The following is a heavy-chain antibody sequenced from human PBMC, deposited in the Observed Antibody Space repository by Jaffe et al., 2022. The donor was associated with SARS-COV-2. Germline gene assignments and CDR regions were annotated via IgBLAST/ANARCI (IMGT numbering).Heavy chain of an antibody. D-gene: IGHD3-22*01. V-gene: IGHV3-72*01. Sequence: EVQLVESGGGLVQPGGSLRLSCAASGFTFSDHYMDWVRQAPGKGLEWVGRTRNKANSYTTEYAASVKGRFTISRDDSKNSLYLQMNSLKTEDTAVYYCARVEKDYDSSGYYLDYWGQGTLVTVSS. CDR3: ARVEKDYDSSGYYLDY. CDR2: TRNKANSYTT. J-gene: IGHJ4*02. CDR1: GFTFSDHY.